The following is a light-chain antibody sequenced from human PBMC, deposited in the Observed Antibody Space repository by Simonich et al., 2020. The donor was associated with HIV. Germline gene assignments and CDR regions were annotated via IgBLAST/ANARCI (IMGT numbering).Light chain of an antibody. Sequence: EIVMTQSPVTLSLSPGERATLSCRASQSVHRNLVWYQQKAGQAPRLLIHGASTSATGIPGRFSGSGSGTEFTLTISSMQSEDFAVYYCQQYNKWPTFGGGTKVEIK. J-gene: IGKJ4*01. CDR2: GAS. CDR1: QSVHRN. CDR3: QQYNKWPT. V-gene: IGKV3-15*01.